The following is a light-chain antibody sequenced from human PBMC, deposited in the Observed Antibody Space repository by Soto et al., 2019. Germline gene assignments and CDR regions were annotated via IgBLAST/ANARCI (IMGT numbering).Light chain of an antibody. J-gene: IGKJ1*01. V-gene: IGKV3-15*01. Sequence: EIVMTQSPATLSVSPGERATLSCRASQSVSSNLAWYQQKPGQAPRLLMYGASTRATGIPDKFSGSGSGTEFTLTVGSLQSEDVAVYYCQQHNNWPPWTFGQGTKVEIK. CDR2: GAS. CDR1: QSVSSN. CDR3: QQHNNWPPWT.